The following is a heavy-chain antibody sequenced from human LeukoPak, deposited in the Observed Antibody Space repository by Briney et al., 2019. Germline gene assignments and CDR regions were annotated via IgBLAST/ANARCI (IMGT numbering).Heavy chain of an antibody. D-gene: IGHD6-13*01. CDR3: ARGAAGTGRRVYSLDY. CDR1: GYTFTRYG. V-gene: IGHV1-18*01. J-gene: IGHJ4*02. Sequence: ASVKVSCKASGYTFTRYGFSWVRQAPGQGLEWMGWISGYNGNTKYAQKFQGRVTMTTDTSTSTAYMELRSLRSDDTAVYYCARGAAGTGRRVYSLDYWGQGTLITVSS. CDR2: ISGYNGNT.